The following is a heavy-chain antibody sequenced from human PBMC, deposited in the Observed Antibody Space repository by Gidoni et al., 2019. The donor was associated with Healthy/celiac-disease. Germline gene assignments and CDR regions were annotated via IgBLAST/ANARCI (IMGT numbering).Heavy chain of an antibody. V-gene: IGHV3-49*03. CDR2: IRSKAYGRTT. D-gene: IGHD1-26*01. Sequence: EVQLVESGGGLVQPGRSLRLPRTPSGFTFGVYAMGWFRQAPGKGLEWVGFIRSKAYGRTTEYAASVKGRFTISRENSKSIANLQMNSLKTEDTAVYYCTRVGEWERDSDFDYWGQGTLVTVSS. CDR1: GFTFGVYA. CDR3: TRVGEWERDSDFDY. J-gene: IGHJ4*02.